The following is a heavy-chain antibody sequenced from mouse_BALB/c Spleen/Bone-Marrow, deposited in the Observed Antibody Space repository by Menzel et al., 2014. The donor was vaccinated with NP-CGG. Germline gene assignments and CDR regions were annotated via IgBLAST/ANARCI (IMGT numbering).Heavy chain of an antibody. CDR1: GYTFTSYW. CDR2: IDPSDSYT. CDR3: ARTYYDYDWFAY. D-gene: IGHD2-4*01. J-gene: IGHJ3*01. Sequence: GVEFVKPGASVKLSCKASGYTFTSYWMHWVKQRPGQGLEWIGEIDPSDSYTKYNQNFKDKATLTVDKSSSTAYMQLSSLTSEDSAVYYCARTYYDYDWFAYWGQGTLVTVSA. V-gene: IGHV1-69*02.